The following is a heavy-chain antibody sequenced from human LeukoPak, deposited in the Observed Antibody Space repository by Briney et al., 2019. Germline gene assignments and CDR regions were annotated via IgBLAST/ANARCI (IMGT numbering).Heavy chain of an antibody. CDR3: ARSGDIVVVPAATNWFDP. V-gene: IGHV6-1*01. CDR1: GDSVSSNSAA. CDR2: TYYRSKWYN. J-gene: IGHJ5*02. D-gene: IGHD2-2*01. Sequence: ASQTLSLTCAISGDSVSSNSAAWNWIRQSPSRGLEWLGRTYYRSKWYNDYAVSVKSRITINPDTSKNQFSLQLNSVTPEDTAVYYCARSGDIVVVPAATNWFDPWGQGTLVTVSS.